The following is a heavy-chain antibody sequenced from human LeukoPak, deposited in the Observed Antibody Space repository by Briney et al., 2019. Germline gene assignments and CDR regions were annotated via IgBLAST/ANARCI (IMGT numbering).Heavy chain of an antibody. CDR3: TSMGITMIVVVSDY. V-gene: IGHV3-15*01. CDR1: GFTFSNAW. Sequence: PGGSLRLPCAASGFTFSNAWMSWVRQAPGKGLEWVGRIKSKTDGGTTDYAAPVKGRFTISRDDSKNTLYLQMNSLKTEDTAVYYCTSMGITMIVVVSDYWGQGTLVTVSS. D-gene: IGHD3-22*01. CDR2: IKSKTDGGTT. J-gene: IGHJ4*02.